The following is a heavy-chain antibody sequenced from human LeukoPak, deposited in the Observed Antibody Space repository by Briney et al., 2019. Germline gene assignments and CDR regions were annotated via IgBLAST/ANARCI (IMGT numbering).Heavy chain of an antibody. Sequence: GGSLRLSCAASGFTFSSYSMNWVRQAPGKGLEWVSSISSSSSYIYYADSVKGRFTISRDNAKNSLYLQMNSLRAEDTAVYYCARVRPMIVVVSYGMDVWGQGTTV. V-gene: IGHV3-21*01. D-gene: IGHD3-22*01. CDR1: GFTFSSYS. CDR3: ARVRPMIVVVSYGMDV. J-gene: IGHJ6*02. CDR2: ISSSSSYI.